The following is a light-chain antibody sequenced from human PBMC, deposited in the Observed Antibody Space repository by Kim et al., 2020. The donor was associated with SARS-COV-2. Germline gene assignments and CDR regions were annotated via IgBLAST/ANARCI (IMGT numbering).Light chain of an antibody. Sequence: GQSHTISCAGTGSGVGRYDRVSWYQQRPGTAPKLMIYEVTNRPSWVPDRFSGSKSGNTASLTISGLQDEDEADYYCSSYTSISTYVFGPGTKVTVL. CDR2: EVT. CDR1: GSGVGRYDR. J-gene: IGLJ1*01. CDR3: SSYTSISTYV. V-gene: IGLV2-18*02.